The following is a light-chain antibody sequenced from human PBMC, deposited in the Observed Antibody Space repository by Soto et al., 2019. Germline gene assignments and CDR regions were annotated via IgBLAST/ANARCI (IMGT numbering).Light chain of an antibody. Sequence: SALTQPASVSGSPGQSITISCTGTSSYVGAYNYVSWYQQHPDKAPKLIIYEVSNRPSGVSYRFSGSKSGNTASLTISGLQAEDEADYYCNSYTTDSTYVFGTGTKLTVL. CDR3: NSYTTDSTYV. J-gene: IGLJ1*01. V-gene: IGLV2-14*01. CDR1: SSYVGAYNY. CDR2: EVS.